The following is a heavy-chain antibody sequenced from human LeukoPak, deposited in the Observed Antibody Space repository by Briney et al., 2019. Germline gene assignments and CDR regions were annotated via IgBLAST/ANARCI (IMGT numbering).Heavy chain of an antibody. V-gene: IGHV4-61*01. CDR3: ARAKASGWYYYGMDV. J-gene: IGHJ6*02. CDR2: IYYSGST. D-gene: IGHD6-19*01. Sequence: SETLFLTCTVSGGSVSSGSYYWSWIRQPPGKGLEWIGYIYYSGSTNYNPSLKSRVTISVDTSKNQFSLKLSSVTAADTAVYYCARAKASGWYYYGMDVWGQGTTVTVSS. CDR1: GGSVSSGSYY.